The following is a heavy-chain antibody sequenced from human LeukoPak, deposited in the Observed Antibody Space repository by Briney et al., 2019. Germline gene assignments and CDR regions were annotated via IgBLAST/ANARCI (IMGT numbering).Heavy chain of an antibody. J-gene: IGHJ4*02. V-gene: IGHV4-4*07. CDR2: VVTTTT. CDR1: GGSFSTYS. CDR3: ARDITVAYGMQF. Sequence: SETLSLTCTVSGGSFSTYSWTWVRQSPGKGLEWIGSVVTTTTNYSPDIRRRVAITKNTSKKQSSLRLESATTADTAVYYCARDITVAYGMQFWGQGALVTVSS. D-gene: IGHD6-19*01.